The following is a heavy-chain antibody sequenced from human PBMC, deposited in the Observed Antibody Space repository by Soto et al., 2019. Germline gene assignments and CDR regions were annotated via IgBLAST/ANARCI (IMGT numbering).Heavy chain of an antibody. J-gene: IGHJ4*02. Sequence: PSETLSLTCTVCGGSISGSSYYWGWIRQPPGKGLEWIGTIFYSGTTYYNPSLKSRVTISVDTSKNQFSLRLTSVTAADTAVYYCASYGDYPDYWGQGTLVTVSS. D-gene: IGHD4-17*01. V-gene: IGHV4-39*01. CDR2: IFYSGTT. CDR3: ASYGDYPDY. CDR1: GGSISGSSYY.